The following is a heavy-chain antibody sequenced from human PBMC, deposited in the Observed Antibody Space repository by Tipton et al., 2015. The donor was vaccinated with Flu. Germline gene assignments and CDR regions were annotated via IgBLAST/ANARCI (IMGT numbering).Heavy chain of an antibody. CDR1: GDSMSSYY. D-gene: IGHD3-10*01. Sequence: TLSLTCSVSGDSMSSYYWTWVRQPAGKGLECLGRIYSSGNTYYSPSFKSRVTISVDTSKNQFSLKLSSVTAADTAVYYCATYYYGSGTQSAFDYWGQGTLVTVSS. CDR3: ATYYYGSGTQSAFDY. J-gene: IGHJ4*02. V-gene: IGHV4-4*07. CDR2: IYSSGNT.